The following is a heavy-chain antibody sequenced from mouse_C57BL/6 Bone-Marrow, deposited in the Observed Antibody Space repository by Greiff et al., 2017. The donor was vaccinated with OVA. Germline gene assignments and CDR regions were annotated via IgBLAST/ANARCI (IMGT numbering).Heavy chain of an antibody. J-gene: IGHJ2*01. CDR2: ISYDGSN. CDR3: ARETAQATDYFDY. V-gene: IGHV3-6*01. Sequence: ESGPGLVKPSQSLSLTCSVTGYSITSGYYWNWIRQFPGNKLEWMGYISYDGSNNYNPSLKNRISITRDTSKNQFFLKLKSVTTEDTATYYCARETAQATDYFDYWGQGTTLTVSS. D-gene: IGHD3-2*02. CDR1: GYSITSGYY.